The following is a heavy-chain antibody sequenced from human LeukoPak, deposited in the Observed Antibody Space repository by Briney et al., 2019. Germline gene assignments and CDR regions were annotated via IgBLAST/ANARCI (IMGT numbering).Heavy chain of an antibody. CDR2: IYPGDSDT. Sequence: GESLKISCKGSGYSFTSYWIGWVRQMPGKGLEWMGIIYPGDSDTRYSPSFQGQVTISADKSISTAYLQWSSLKASDTAMYYCARLGLYAEIATIIEELGFDYWGQGTLVTVSS. CDR3: ARLGLYAEIATIIEELGFDY. D-gene: IGHD5-24*01. CDR1: GYSFTSYW. V-gene: IGHV5-51*01. J-gene: IGHJ4*02.